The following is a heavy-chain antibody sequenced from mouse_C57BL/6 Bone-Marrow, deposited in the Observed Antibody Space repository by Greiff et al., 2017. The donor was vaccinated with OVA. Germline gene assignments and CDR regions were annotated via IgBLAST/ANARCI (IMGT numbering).Heavy chain of an antibody. CDR2: IHPSDSAT. J-gene: IGHJ3*01. CDR1: GYTFTSYW. V-gene: IGHV1-74*01. CDR3: SFCLFAY. Sequence: QVQLQQPGAELVKPGASVKVSCKASGYTFTSYWMHWVKQRPGQGLEWIGRIHPSDSATNYNQKFKGKATLTVDKSYSTAYMQLLSLTSADSPVSYCSFCLFAYWGPGTLVTVSA.